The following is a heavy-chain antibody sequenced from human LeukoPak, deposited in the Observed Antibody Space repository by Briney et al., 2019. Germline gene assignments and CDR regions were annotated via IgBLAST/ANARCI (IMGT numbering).Heavy chain of an antibody. CDR1: GGSFSGYY. CDR3: ARGLRGYSSSWYDY. CDR2: INHSGST. Sequence: PSETLSLTCAVYGGSFSGYYWSWIRQPPGKGLERIGEINHSGSTNYNPSLKSRVTISVDTSKNQFSLKLSSVTAADTAVYYCARGLRGYSSSWYDYWGQGTLVTVSS. D-gene: IGHD6-13*01. J-gene: IGHJ4*02. V-gene: IGHV4-34*01.